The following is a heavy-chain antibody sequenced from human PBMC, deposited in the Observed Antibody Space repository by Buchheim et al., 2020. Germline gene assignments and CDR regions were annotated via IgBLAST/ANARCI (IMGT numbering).Heavy chain of an antibody. CDR1: GYTFTSYD. J-gene: IGHJ6*02. Sequence: QVQLVQSGAEVKKPGASVKVSCKASGYTFTSYDINWVRQATGQGLEWMGWMNPNSGNTGYAQKFQGRVTMTRNTSISTAYMELSSLRSEDTAVYYCARVDSGYYYDCYYYYGMDVWGQGTT. CDR3: ARVDSGYYYDCYYYYGMDV. V-gene: IGHV1-8*01. CDR2: MNPNSGNT. D-gene: IGHD3-22*01.